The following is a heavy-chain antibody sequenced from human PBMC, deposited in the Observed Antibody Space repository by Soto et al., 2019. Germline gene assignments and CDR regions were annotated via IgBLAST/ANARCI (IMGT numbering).Heavy chain of an antibody. V-gene: IGHV1-69*01. D-gene: IGHD2-2*01. Sequence: QVQLVQSGAEVRKPGSSVRVSCKTSGDTFSSYPITWVRQAPGQGLEWIGGITPLLRTTNYAQRFQGRVTVTADASTSTAYMQPRSPRSQDTGVCYCATTRRYCGSTSCSLEYWGQATRATVSS. CDR2: ITPLLRTT. CDR3: ATTRRYCGSTSCSLEY. J-gene: IGHJ4*02. CDR1: GDTFSSYP.